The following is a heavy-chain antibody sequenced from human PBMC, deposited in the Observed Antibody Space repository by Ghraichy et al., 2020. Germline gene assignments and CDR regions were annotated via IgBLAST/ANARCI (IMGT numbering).Heavy chain of an antibody. D-gene: IGHD6-13*01. Sequence: SVKVSCKASGFNFLNFAVQWVRQARGQRLEWIGWVVVGSGNTNYAQNFQERVTFTRDMSTRTFYMELSSLRSDDTAVYYCAADHNSWFVTYIYHGMDVWGQGTTVTVSS. CDR3: AADHNSWFVTYIYHGMDV. CDR1: GFNFLNFA. J-gene: IGHJ6*02. CDR2: VVVGSGNT. V-gene: IGHV1-58*01.